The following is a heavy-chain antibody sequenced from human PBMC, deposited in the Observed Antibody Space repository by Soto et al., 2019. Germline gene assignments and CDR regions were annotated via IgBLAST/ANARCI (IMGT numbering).Heavy chain of an antibody. V-gene: IGHV4-59*01. J-gene: IGHJ6*02. CDR2: IYYSGST. CDR1: GGSISGYY. D-gene: IGHD3-10*01. CDR3: ARGRGSGSSFYYYGMDV. Sequence: WETLSLTCTVSGGSISGYYWSWIRQPPGRGLEWIGYIYYSGSTNYTPSLKSRVTISVDTSKSQFSLKLSSVTAADTAVYYCARGRGSGSSFYYYGMDVWGQGTTVTVSS.